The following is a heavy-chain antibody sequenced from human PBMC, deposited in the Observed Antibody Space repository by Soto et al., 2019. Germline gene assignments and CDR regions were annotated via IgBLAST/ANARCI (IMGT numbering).Heavy chain of an antibody. J-gene: IGHJ4*02. CDR3: ARGGSYYDSSGYYRFDY. Sequence: QVQLVQSGAEVKKPGSSVKVSCKASGGTFSSYAISWVRQAPGQGLEWMGGVIPIFGTANYAQKLQGRVTNTADEATSTAYMELSSLRSEDTALYYCARGGSYYDSSGYYRFDYWGQGTLVTVAS. CDR1: GGTFSSYA. CDR2: VIPIFGTA. V-gene: IGHV1-69*12. D-gene: IGHD3-22*01.